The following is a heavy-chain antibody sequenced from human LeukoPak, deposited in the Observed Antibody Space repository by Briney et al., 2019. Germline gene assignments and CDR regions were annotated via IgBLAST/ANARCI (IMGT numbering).Heavy chain of an antibody. CDR3: ARDLGRYCSSTTCPRWFDP. CDR1: GGSINSAGYN. V-gene: IGHV4-31*03. J-gene: IGHJ5*02. Sequence: SETLSLTCTVSGGSINSAGYNWYWIRQHPGKGLEWIGYIYYSGSTYYNPSLKSRLTISIDTSKNQFSLRLSSVPAADTAVYYCARDLGRYCSSTTCPRWFDPWGQGTLVTVSS. D-gene: IGHD2-2*01. CDR2: IYYSGST.